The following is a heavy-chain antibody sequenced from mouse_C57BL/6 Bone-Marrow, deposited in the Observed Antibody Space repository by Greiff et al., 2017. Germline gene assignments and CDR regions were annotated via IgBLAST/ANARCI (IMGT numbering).Heavy chain of an antibody. CDR1: GYTFTSYW. D-gene: IGHD1-1*01. CDR3: ARGGYYGSSSPWFAY. CDR2: IDPSDSYT. Sequence: QGQLQQPGAELVMPGASVKLACKASGYTFTSYWMQRVKQRAGQGLEWIGEIDPSDSYTNYNQKFKGMSTLTVDKSSSTAYMQLSSLTSEDSAVYYCARGGYYGSSSPWFAYWGQGTLVTVSA. J-gene: IGHJ3*01. V-gene: IGHV1-69*01.